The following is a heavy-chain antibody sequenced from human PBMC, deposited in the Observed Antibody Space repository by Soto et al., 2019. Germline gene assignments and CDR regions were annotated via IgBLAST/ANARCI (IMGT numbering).Heavy chain of an antibody. CDR2: INAGNGNT. Sequence: ASVKVSCKASGYTFISSAMHWMRQAPGQRLEWMGWINAGNGNTKYSQNFQGRVTLTTDTPTSTAYIELRSLRFDDSAVYFCARDIDYDIDYWGQGTLVTVSS. D-gene: IGHD4-17*01. J-gene: IGHJ4*02. CDR1: GYTFISSA. V-gene: IGHV1-3*01. CDR3: ARDIDYDIDY.